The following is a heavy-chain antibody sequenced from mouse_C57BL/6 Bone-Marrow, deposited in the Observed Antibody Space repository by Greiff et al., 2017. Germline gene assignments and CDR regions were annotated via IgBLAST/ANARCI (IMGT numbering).Heavy chain of an antibody. J-gene: IGHJ2*01. D-gene: IGHD1-2*01. V-gene: IGHV5-6*01. CDR2: ISSGGSYT. CDR1: GFTFSSYG. CDR3: ARGITGEH. Sequence: EVQGVESGGDLVKPGGSLKLSCAASGFTFSSYGMSWVRQTPDKRLEWVATISSGGSYTYYPDSVKGRFTISRDNAKNTLYLQMSSVKSEDTAVYYCARGITGEHWGQGTTRTV.